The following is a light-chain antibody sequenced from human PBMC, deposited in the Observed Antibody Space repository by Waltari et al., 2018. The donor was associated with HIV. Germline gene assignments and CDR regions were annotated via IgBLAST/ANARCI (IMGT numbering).Light chain of an antibody. V-gene: IGLV2-18*02. J-gene: IGLJ2*01. CDR3: SSYTSSNTFVV. Sequence: QYDLTQPPSVSGSPGQSVTISYTGTSSDVGNYNRVSWYQQPPGSAPKLMIYEVSNRPSGVPRRFSGSKSGNTASLTISGLQAEDEADYYCSSYTSSNTFVVFGGGTKLTVL. CDR1: SSDVGNYNR. CDR2: EVS.